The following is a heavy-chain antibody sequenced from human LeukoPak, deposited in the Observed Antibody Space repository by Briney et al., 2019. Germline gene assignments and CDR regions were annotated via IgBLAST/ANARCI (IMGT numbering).Heavy chain of an antibody. CDR1: GFTFSGSA. CDR3: SADCSSTSCYLYYMDV. D-gene: IGHD2-2*01. Sequence: GGSLRLSCAASGFTFSGSAMHWVRQASGKGLEWVGRIRSKANSYATAYAASVKGRFTISRDDSKNTAYLQMNSLKTEDTAVYYCSADCSSTSCYLYYMDVWGKGTTVTVSS. V-gene: IGHV3-73*01. CDR2: IRSKANSYAT. J-gene: IGHJ6*03.